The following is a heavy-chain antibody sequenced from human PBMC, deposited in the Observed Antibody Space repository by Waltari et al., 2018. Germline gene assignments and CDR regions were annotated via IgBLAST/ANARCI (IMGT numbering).Heavy chain of an antibody. D-gene: IGHD3-16*02. V-gene: IGHV3-64D*08. CDR2: SSNNVDTT. CDR3: VKLSSDI. J-gene: IGHJ4*02. CDR1: GFIFSNYS. Sequence: EVQLVESGGGFVQSVGSLRLSCYASGFIFSNYSMHWVRQSPGKGLEYVSASSNNVDTTYYIDSVKGSFSISRDNSKNTLYLQVNSLTTEDSAVYYCVKLSSDIWGQGTRVTVSS.